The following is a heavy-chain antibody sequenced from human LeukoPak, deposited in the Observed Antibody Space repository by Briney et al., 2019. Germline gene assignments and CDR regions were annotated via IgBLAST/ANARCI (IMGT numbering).Heavy chain of an antibody. CDR2: IYYSGST. V-gene: IGHV4-39*01. D-gene: IGHD2-2*01. CDR3: ARGEVRCSSTSCYVGWFDP. CDR1: GGSISSSSYY. J-gene: IGHJ5*02. Sequence: SETLFLTCTVSGGSISSSSYYWGWIRQPPGKGLEWIGSIYYSGSTYYNPSLKSRVTISVDTSKNQFSLKLSSVTAADTAVYYCARGEVRCSSTSCYVGWFDPWGQGTLVTVSS.